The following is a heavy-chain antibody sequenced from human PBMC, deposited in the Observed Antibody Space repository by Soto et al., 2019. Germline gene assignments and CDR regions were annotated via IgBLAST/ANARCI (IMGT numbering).Heavy chain of an antibody. CDR2: VFFDGNYK. CDR3: TKGGTVPFDY. D-gene: IGHD3-16*01. Sequence: QVQFVQSGGGVVQPGKSLRLSCAASGVTFSRYAMHWVRQAPGERLEWVAVVFFDGNYKNYGDSVKGRFTVSRDNSKNTTYLQMNGLRPEDTGVHYCTKGGTVPFDYWGQGSLVIVSS. J-gene: IGHJ4*02. V-gene: IGHV3-30*18. CDR1: GVTFSRYA.